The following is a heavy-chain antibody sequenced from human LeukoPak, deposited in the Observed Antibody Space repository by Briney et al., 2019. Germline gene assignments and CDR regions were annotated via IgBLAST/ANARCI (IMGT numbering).Heavy chain of an antibody. J-gene: IGHJ4*02. D-gene: IGHD6-13*01. CDR3: AREIAAAAPFDY. CDR2: INPNSGGT. Sequence: ASLKVSCKASGYTFTGYYMHWVRQAPGQGLEWMGWINPNSGGTNYAQKFQGRITMTRDTSISTAYMELSRLRSDDTAVYYCAREIAAAAPFDYWGQGTLVTVSS. V-gene: IGHV1-2*02. CDR1: GYTFTGYY.